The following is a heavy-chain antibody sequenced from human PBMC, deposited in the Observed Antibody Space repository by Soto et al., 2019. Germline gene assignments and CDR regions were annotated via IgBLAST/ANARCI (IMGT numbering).Heavy chain of an antibody. D-gene: IGHD2-15*01. CDR3: ASTVVTGY. CDR1: GFTFSSDW. J-gene: IGHJ4*02. Sequence: EVQLVESGGGLVQPGGSLRLSCAVSGFTFSSDWMHWVRQAPGKGLVWVSRINSDGSSTSYADSVKGRFTISRDNAKNTLYLQLDSLRAEDTAVYYCASTVVTGYWGQGTLVTVSS. V-gene: IGHV3-74*01. CDR2: INSDGSST.